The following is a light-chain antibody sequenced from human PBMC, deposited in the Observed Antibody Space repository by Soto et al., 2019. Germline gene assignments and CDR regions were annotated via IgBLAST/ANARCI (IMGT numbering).Light chain of an antibody. CDR2: YDS. J-gene: IGLJ1*01. CDR1: NIGSKS. CDR3: QVWDSSSDHHYV. Sequence: SYELTQPPSVSVAPGKTARITRGGNNIGSKSVHWYQQKPGQAPVLVIYYDSDRPSGIPERFSGSKSGNTATLTISRVEAGDEADYYCQVWDSSSDHHYVFGTGTKVTVL. V-gene: IGLV3-21*04.